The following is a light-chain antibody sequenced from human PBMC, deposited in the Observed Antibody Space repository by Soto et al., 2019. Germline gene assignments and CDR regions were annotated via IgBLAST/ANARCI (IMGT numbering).Light chain of an antibody. Sequence: QSALTQPPSASGSPGQSVTISCTGSSSDGGDYNYVSWYQQAPGKAPKLMIYEVSKRPSGVPDRFSGSKSGNTASLTVSGLQTEDEADYYCSSYAGSKNYVIFGGGTKLTVL. CDR3: SSYAGSKNYVI. J-gene: IGLJ2*01. CDR1: SSDGGDYNY. V-gene: IGLV2-8*01. CDR2: EVS.